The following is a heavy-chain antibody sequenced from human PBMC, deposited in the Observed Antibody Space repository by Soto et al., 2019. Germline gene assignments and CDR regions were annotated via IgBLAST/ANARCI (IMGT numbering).Heavy chain of an antibody. D-gene: IGHD3-22*01. V-gene: IGHV3-23*01. Sequence: GGSLRLPCAASGFTFSSYAMSWVRQAPGKGLEWVSAISGSGGSTYYADSVKGRFTISRDNSKNTLYLQMNSLRAEDTAVYYCAKDLRNRHYYDSSGSEADYWGQGTLVTVSS. J-gene: IGHJ4*02. CDR3: AKDLRNRHYYDSSGSEADY. CDR2: ISGSGGST. CDR1: GFTFSSYA.